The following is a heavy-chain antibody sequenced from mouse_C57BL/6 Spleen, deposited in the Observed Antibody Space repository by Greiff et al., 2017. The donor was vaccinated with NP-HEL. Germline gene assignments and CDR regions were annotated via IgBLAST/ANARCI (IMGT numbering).Heavy chain of an antibody. J-gene: IGHJ3*01. CDR1: GYTFTGYW. CDR3: ARISTMIRGEAWFAY. CDR2: ILPGSGST. Sequence: QVQLQQSGAELMKPGASVKLSCKATGYTFTGYWIEWVKQRPGHGLEWIGEILPGSGSTNYNEKFKGTATFTADTSSNTDYMQLSSLTTEDSAIDYCARISTMIRGEAWFAYWGQGTLVTVSA. D-gene: IGHD2-4*01. V-gene: IGHV1-9*01.